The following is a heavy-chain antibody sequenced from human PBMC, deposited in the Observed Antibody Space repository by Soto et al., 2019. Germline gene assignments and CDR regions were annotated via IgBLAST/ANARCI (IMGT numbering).Heavy chain of an antibody. CDR1: GGTFSSYA. Sequence: QVQLVQSGAEVKKPGSSVKVSCKASGGTFSSYAISWVRQAPGQGLEWMGGIIPIFGTANYAQKFQGRVTITADKSTSTAYMELSSLRSEDTAVYYCARYEEYYDSSGYYSHYYGMDRWGQGTTVTGSS. CDR3: ARYEEYYDSSGYYSHYYGMDR. D-gene: IGHD3-22*01. J-gene: IGHJ6*02. CDR2: IIPIFGTA. V-gene: IGHV1-69*06.